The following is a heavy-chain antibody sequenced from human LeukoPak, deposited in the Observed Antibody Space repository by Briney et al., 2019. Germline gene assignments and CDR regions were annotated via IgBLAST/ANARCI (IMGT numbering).Heavy chain of an antibody. D-gene: IGHD3-9*01. CDR1: GGSFSGYY. Sequence: SETLSLTCAVYGGSFSGYYWSWIRHPPGEGLEWIGEINHSGSTNFNPSLKSRVTISVDTSKNQFSLKLSSVTAADTAVYYCARGSDMALDYYYYYMDVWGKGTTVTISS. J-gene: IGHJ6*03. CDR2: INHSGST. V-gene: IGHV4-34*01. CDR3: ARGSDMALDYYYYYMDV.